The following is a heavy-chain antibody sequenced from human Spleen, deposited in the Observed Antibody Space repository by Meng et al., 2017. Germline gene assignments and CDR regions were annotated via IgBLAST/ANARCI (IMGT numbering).Heavy chain of an antibody. Sequence: GESLKISCAASGFTFRTYAMSWVRQAPGKGLEWVSAISGSGGSTYYADSVKGRFTISSDNSKNTVYLQMNSLRAEDTAVYYCAKYPYSSGWYFDYWGQGTLVTVSS. CDR2: ISGSGGST. V-gene: IGHV3-23*01. CDR3: AKYPYSSGWYFDY. D-gene: IGHD6-19*01. CDR1: GFTFRTYA. J-gene: IGHJ4*02.